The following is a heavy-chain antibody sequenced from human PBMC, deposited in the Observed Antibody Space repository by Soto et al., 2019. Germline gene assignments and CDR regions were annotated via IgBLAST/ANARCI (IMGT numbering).Heavy chain of an antibody. CDR3: ARDPEGVTHDSYYGMDV. Sequence: EVQLVESGGGLVKPGGSLRLSCAASGFTFSTYSMNWVRQAPGKGLEWVSYISSSSSYIYYADSVKGRFTIARDNAKNSLYLQKNRVRAEETAVYYCARDPEGVTHDSYYGMDVWGQGTTVTVSS. J-gene: IGHJ6*02. CDR2: ISSSSSYI. CDR1: GFTFSTYS. V-gene: IGHV3-21*01. D-gene: IGHD2-21*02.